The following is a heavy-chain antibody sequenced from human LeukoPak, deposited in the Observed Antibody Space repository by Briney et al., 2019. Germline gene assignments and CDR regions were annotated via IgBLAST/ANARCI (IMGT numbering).Heavy chain of an antibody. D-gene: IGHD6-13*01. CDR3: ARDLGSSSWHFDY. Sequence: ASVKVSCKASGYTFTDYYIHWVRQAPGQGLEWMGWINPNRGGTNYAQKFQGRVTMTRDTSISTAYMGLSSLRSDDTAVYYCARDLGSSSWHFDYWGQGTLVTVSP. J-gene: IGHJ4*02. CDR1: GYTFTDYY. V-gene: IGHV1-2*02. CDR2: INPNRGGT.